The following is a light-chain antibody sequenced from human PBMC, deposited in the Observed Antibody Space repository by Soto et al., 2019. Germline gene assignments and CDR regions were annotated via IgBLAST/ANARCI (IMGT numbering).Light chain of an antibody. Sequence: EIVLPQSPGTLSLAPGERSTRYFRASPRVSSGYLAWYQQKPGQAPRLLIYGASRRATGIPDRFSGSGSGTDFTLRISRLEPEDFAVYWCQHYGNSPTFGQGTKVDIK. V-gene: IGKV3-20*01. CDR1: PRVSSGY. J-gene: IGKJ1*01. CDR2: GAS. CDR3: QHYGNSPT.